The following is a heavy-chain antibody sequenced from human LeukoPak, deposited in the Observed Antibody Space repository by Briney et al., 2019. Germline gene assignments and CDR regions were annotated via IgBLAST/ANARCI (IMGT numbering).Heavy chain of an antibody. V-gene: IGHV4-59*01. CDR2: IYYSGST. CDR1: GGSFSSYY. Sequence: SETLTLTCTVSGGSFSSYYWSWIRQPPGKGLEWIGYIYYSGSTNYNPSLKSRVTISVDTSKNQFSLKLSSVTAADTAVYYCARGGPLRYFDWLLPFDYWGQGTLVTVSS. J-gene: IGHJ4*02. D-gene: IGHD3-9*01. CDR3: ARGGPLRYFDWLLPFDY.